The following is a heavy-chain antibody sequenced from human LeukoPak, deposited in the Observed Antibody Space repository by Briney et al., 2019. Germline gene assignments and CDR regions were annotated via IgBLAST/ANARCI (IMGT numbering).Heavy chain of an antibody. CDR3: AREAYDILTGYGGIDY. CDR2: INPNSGGT. CDR1: GYTFTGYY. V-gene: IGHV1-2*02. D-gene: IGHD3-9*01. J-gene: IGHJ4*02. Sequence: ASVKVSCKASGYTFTGYYMHWVRQAPGQGLEWMGWINPNSGGTNYAQKFQGRVTMTRDTSTSTVYMELSSLRSEDTAVYYCAREAYDILTGYGGIDYWGQGTLVTVSS.